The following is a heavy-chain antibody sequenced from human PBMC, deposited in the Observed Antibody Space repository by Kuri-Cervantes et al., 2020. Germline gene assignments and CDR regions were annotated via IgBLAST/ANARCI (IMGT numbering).Heavy chain of an antibody. CDR1: GYTFTSYG. CDR3: ATDPDWGPSHDAFDI. D-gene: IGHD3-9*01. Sequence: ASVKVSCKASGYTFTSYGISWVRQAPGQGLEWMGWISAYNGNTNYAQKFQGRVTMTEDTSTDTAYMELSSLRSEDTAVYYCATDPDWGPSHDAFDIWGQGTMVTVSS. CDR2: ISAYNGNT. V-gene: IGHV1-18*01. J-gene: IGHJ3*02.